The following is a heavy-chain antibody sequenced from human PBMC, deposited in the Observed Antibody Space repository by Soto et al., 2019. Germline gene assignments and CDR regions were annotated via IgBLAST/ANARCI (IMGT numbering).Heavy chain of an antibody. CDR3: AKGGATYGLLTHDY. CDR1: RFTFSNFA. V-gene: IGHV3-23*01. D-gene: IGHD3-9*01. CDR2: ITGTSANT. Sequence: EVQLLESGGGLVQPGGSLRLSCAASRFTFSNFAMSWVRQAPGKGLEWVSTITGTSANTYYTDSVKGRFAISRDNSQNTLYLQLNSLAPEDTXXXYCAKGGATYGLLTHDYWGQGTLVT. J-gene: IGHJ4*02.